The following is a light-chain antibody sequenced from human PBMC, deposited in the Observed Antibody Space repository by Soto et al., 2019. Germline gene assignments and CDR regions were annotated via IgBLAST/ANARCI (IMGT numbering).Light chain of an antibody. V-gene: IGKV1-5*01. CDR3: QQYNSYLTAYT. CDR2: DAS. Sequence: DIQMTQSPSTLSASVGDRVTITCRASQSISSWLAWYQQKPGKAPKLLIYDASSLESGVPSRFSGSGSGTEFTLTISSLQPDDFATYYCQQYNSYLTAYTVGQGTKLEIK. CDR1: QSISSW. J-gene: IGKJ2*01.